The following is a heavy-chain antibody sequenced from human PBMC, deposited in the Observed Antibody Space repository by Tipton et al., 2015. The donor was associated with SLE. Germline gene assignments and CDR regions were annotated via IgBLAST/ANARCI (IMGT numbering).Heavy chain of an antibody. CDR1: GGSISSYY. V-gene: IGHV4-59*01. D-gene: IGHD4-23*01. J-gene: IGHJ2*01. Sequence: TLSLTCTVSGGSISSYYWSWIRQPPGKGLEWIGYIYYSGSTNYNPSLKSRVTISVDTSKNQFSLKLSSVTAADTAVYYCAGERATILRYLKGGNSGFDLWGHGTLVTVSS. CDR2: IYYSGST. CDR3: AGERATILRYLKGGNSGFDL.